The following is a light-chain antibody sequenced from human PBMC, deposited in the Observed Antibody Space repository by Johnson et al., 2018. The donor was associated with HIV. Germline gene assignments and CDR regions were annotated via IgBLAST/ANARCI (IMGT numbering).Light chain of an antibody. J-gene: IGLJ1*01. CDR3: ATWDSSLTTGGV. CDR2: DNN. V-gene: IGLV1-51*01. Sequence: QSVLTQPPSVSAAPGQKVTISCSGSSSNIGNNYVSWYQQLPGTAPKLLIYDNNKRPSGIPDRFSGSKYGTSATLGITGLQTGDEADYYCATWDSSLTTGGVFGSGTKVTVL. CDR1: SSNIGNNY.